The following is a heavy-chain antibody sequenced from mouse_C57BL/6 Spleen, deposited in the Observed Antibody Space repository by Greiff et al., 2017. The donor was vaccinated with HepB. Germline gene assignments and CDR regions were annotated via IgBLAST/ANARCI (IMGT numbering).Heavy chain of an antibody. CDR3: ARKLEAMCC. V-gene: IGHV2-2*01. CDR2: IWSGGSK. CDR1: GFSLNSYG. J-gene: IGHJ4*01. Sequence: VQLQQSGPGLVQPSQSLSFTCTVSGFSLNSYGVHWVRQSPGKGLEWLGVIWSGGSKNYNAAILSSLSIIKDNSKSQVFFKMNSLQADDTAIYYCARKLEAMCCWGQGASVTVSS.